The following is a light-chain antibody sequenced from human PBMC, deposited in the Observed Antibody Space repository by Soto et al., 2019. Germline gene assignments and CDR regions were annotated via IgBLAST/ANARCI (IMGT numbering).Light chain of an antibody. CDR3: LQYGSSRT. CDR1: QSISNNY. Sequence: DIFLTQSPFSLSLSAGAIATLSCRASQSISNNYLAWYQQKPGQSPSLLIYDASSRATGVPDRFSGSGSGTGFTLTISRLEPEDFAVYFCLQYGSSRTFGQGTKVDIK. CDR2: DAS. J-gene: IGKJ1*01. V-gene: IGKV3-20*01.